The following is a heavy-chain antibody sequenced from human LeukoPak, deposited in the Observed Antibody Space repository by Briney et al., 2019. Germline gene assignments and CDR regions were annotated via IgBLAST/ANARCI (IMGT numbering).Heavy chain of an antibody. V-gene: IGHV1-69*01. CDR1: GGTFSSYA. D-gene: IGHD3-10*01. CDR3: ARSFWPSMVFDY. J-gene: IGHJ4*02. Sequence: GSSVKVSCKASGGTFSSYAISWVLQAPGQGLEWMGGIIPIFDTANYAQKFQGRVTITADESTSTAYMELSSLRSEDTAVYYCARSFWPSMVFDYWGQGTLVTVSS. CDR2: IIPIFDTA.